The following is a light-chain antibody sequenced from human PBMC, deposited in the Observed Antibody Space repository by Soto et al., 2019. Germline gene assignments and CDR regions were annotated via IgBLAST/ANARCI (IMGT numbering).Light chain of an antibody. Sequence: DIQLTQYPSSLSASVGDTVTITCRASQTISTYLLWYHQKPGRAPNLLIYNASTLHSGVPSKFSGSGSGTDFTLTISGLQPEDFATYHCQQTYSDIPFGSGTKVE. CDR3: QQTYSDIP. CDR1: QTISTY. CDR2: NAS. J-gene: IGKJ4*01. V-gene: IGKV1-39*01.